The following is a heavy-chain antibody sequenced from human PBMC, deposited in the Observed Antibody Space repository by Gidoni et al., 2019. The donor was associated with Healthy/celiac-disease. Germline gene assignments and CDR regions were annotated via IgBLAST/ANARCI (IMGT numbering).Heavy chain of an antibody. D-gene: IGHD3-3*01. Sequence: VQLVESGGVLVQPGRSLRLSCSASGEKLSRAAMHWVRQAPGKGLEYVSAISSNGGSTYYADSVKGRFTISRDNSKNTLYLQMSSLRAEETAVYYCVKELDDVTIVGVVNPFDYWGQGTLVTVSS. J-gene: IGHJ4*02. V-gene: IGHV3-64D*06. CDR3: VKELDDVTIVGVVNPFDY. CDR2: ISSNGGST. CDR1: GEKLSRAA.